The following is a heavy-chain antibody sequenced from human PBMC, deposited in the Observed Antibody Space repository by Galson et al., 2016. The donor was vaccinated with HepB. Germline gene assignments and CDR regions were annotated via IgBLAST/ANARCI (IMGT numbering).Heavy chain of an antibody. J-gene: IGHJ4*02. CDR3: TISDYGDY. V-gene: IGHV3-74*01. CDR2: IRGDGAIT. CDR1: GITLSGYW. Sequence: LRLSCAASGITLSGYWMHWVRQVPGKGLVRVSRIRGDGAITYYADSVEGRFTISRDDAKNTLYLQMNNLGAEDTAVYYCTISDYGDYWGQGTLVTVSS.